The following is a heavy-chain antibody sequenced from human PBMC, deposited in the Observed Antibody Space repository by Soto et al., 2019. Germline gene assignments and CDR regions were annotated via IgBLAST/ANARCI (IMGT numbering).Heavy chain of an antibody. V-gene: IGHV3-21*01. Sequence: EVQLVESGGGLVKPGGSLRLSCAASGFTFSSYSMNWVRQAPGKGLEWVSSISSSSSYIYYADSVKGRFTISRDNAKNSLYLQMNSLRAEDTAVYYCARVSTAYYYGMEVWGQGTTVTGSS. J-gene: IGHJ6*02. CDR1: GFTFSSYS. CDR3: ARVSTAYYYGMEV. CDR2: ISSSSSYI.